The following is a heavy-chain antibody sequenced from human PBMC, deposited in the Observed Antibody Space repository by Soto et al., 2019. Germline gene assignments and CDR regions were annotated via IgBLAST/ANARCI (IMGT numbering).Heavy chain of an antibody. Sequence: GGSLRLSCAASGLTFSNGAMTWVRQAPGKGLEWVSGISGSGSSAYYADSVKGRFTISRDNSRNTLYLQMNSLRTEDTAVYYCASPFYSLEYWGQGTLVTVSS. CDR2: ISGSGSSA. CDR3: ASPFYSLEY. J-gene: IGHJ4*02. CDR1: GLTFSNGA. V-gene: IGHV3-23*01. D-gene: IGHD2-15*01.